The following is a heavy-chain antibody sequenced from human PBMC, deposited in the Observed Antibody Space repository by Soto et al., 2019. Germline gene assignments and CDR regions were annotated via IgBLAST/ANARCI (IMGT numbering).Heavy chain of an antibody. J-gene: IGHJ6*01. CDR1: GYTFTSYY. Sequence: ASVKVSCKASGYTFTSYYMHWVRQAPGQGLEWMGIINPSGGSTSYAQKFQGRVTMTRDTYTSTVYMELSSLRSEDTAVYYCARDLPYDFWSGYYYHYYYGMAVWGQGTPVTVS. CDR2: INPSGGST. D-gene: IGHD3-3*01. CDR3: ARDLPYDFWSGYYYHYYYGMAV. V-gene: IGHV1-46*01.